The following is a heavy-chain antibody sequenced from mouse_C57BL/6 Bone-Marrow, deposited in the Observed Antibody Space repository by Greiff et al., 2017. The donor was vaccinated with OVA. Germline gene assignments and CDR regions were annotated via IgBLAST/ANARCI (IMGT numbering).Heavy chain of an antibody. CDR3: ARSWDGYYFDY. V-gene: IGHV14-2*01. Sequence: EVQLQESGAELVKPGASVKLSCTASGFNIKDYYMHWVKQRTEQGLEWIGRIDPEDGETKYAPTFQGKATITADTSSNTAYLQLSSLTSEDTAVYYVARSWDGYYFDYGGQGTTRTVSA. J-gene: IGHJ2*01. CDR1: GFNIKDYY. CDR2: IDPEDGET. D-gene: IGHD4-1*01.